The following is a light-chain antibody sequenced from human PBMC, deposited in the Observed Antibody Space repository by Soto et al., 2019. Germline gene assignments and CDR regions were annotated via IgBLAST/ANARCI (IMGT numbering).Light chain of an antibody. J-gene: IGKJ4*01. V-gene: IGKV1-13*02. CDR3: QQFNSYPVT. CDR1: QGFSSA. Sequence: AIQLTQSLSSLSASLGDRVTITCRSSQGFSSALAWYQQKPGKAPRLLIYDASSLESGVPSRFSGSGSGTDFTLTISSLQPEDFATYYCQQFNSYPVTFGGGTKVEIK. CDR2: DAS.